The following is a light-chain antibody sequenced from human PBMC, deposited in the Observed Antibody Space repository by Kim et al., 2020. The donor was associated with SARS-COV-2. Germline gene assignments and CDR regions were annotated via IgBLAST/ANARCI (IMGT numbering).Light chain of an antibody. V-gene: IGLV3-19*01. Sequence: SSELTQDPAVSVALGQTVRITCQGDSLRSYYASWYQQKPGQAPVLVIYGKNNRPSGIPDRFSVSSSGNTASLTITGAQAEDEADYYCNSRDSSGNFVVFG. CDR3: NSRDSSGNFVV. J-gene: IGLJ2*01. CDR2: GKN. CDR1: SLRSYY.